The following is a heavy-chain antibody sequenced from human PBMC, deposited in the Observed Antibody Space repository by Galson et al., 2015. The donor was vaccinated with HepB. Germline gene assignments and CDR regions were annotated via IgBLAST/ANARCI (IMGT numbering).Heavy chain of an antibody. D-gene: IGHD4-17*01. Sequence: TLSLTCTVSGGSISSGDYYWSWIRQPPGKGLEWIGYIYYSGSTYYNPSLKSRVTISVDTSKNQFSLKLSSVTAADTAVYYCARDYGDYYRWFDPWGQGTLVTVSS. CDR2: IYYSGST. J-gene: IGHJ5*02. V-gene: IGHV4-30-4*01. CDR1: GGSISSGDYY. CDR3: ARDYGDYYRWFDP.